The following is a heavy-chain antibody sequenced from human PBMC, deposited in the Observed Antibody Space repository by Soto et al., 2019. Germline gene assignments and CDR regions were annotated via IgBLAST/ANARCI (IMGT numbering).Heavy chain of an antibody. D-gene: IGHD4-17*01. J-gene: IGHJ5*02. Sequence: SETLSLTCTVSGGSISSGGYYWSWIRQHPGKGLEWIGYIYYSGSTYYNPSLKSRVTISVDTSKNQFSLKLSSVTAADTAVYYCARDVTPSVTNGNGFDPWGQGTLVTVSS. CDR2: IYYSGST. V-gene: IGHV4-31*03. CDR1: GGSISSGGYY. CDR3: ARDVTPSVTNGNGFDP.